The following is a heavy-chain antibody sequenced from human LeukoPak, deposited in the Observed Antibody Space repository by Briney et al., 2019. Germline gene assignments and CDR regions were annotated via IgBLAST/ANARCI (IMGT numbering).Heavy chain of an antibody. D-gene: IGHD2-2*02. J-gene: IGHJ6*03. Sequence: SETLSLTCTVSGGSISNSSYYWGWVRQPPGKGLEWIGGIYYSGNTYYNPSLKSRVTVSVDTSKNQFSLKLSSVTATDTAVYYCARVTYCRGTSCFTYYYYMDVWGKGTTVTVPS. CDR3: ARVTYCRGTSCFTYYYYMDV. CDR2: IYYSGNT. CDR1: GGSISNSSYY. V-gene: IGHV4-39*07.